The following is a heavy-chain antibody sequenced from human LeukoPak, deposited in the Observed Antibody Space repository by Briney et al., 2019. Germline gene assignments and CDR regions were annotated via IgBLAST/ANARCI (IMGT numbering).Heavy chain of an antibody. V-gene: IGHV4-39*07. CDR3: ARITGYSSSWQLDY. D-gene: IGHD6-13*01. CDR2: VYYTGST. CDR1: GFTFSSYS. J-gene: IGHJ4*02. Sequence: GSLRLSCAASGFTFSSYSMNWIRQPPGKGLEWIGSVYYTGSTYYNPSLESRVTISVDTSKNHFSLRLSSVTAADTAVYYCARITGYSSSWQLDYWGQGTLVTVSS.